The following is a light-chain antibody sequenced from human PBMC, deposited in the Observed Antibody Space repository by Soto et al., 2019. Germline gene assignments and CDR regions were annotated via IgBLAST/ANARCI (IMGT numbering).Light chain of an antibody. CDR3: QQSHSAPLT. V-gene: IGKV1-39*01. CDR1: QSISSH. CDR2: AAS. Sequence: QMTQSPSSLFASVGDRVTITCRASQSISSHLNWYQQKVGQTPRLLIYAASTLQSEVPPRFNGSGSGTEFTLTISGLQREDYATYSCQQSHSAPLTVGGGTKIQI. J-gene: IGKJ4*01.